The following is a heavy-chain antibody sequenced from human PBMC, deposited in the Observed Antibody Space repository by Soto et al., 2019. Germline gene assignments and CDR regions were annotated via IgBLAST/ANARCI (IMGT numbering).Heavy chain of an antibody. CDR2: ISHDESYR. CDR1: GFTFSNYV. CDR3: VREGGTSCGGNCYWKAFDF. Sequence: QVQVVESGGGVVQPGRSLRLSCAASGFTFSNYVMHWVRQAPGKGLEWVAVISHDESYRYYADSVKGRFTISRDNSKNTLYLQMNSLRAEDTAVYYCVREGGTSCGGNCYWKAFDFWGQGTMVTVSS. D-gene: IGHD2-21*02. V-gene: IGHV3-30*04. J-gene: IGHJ3*01.